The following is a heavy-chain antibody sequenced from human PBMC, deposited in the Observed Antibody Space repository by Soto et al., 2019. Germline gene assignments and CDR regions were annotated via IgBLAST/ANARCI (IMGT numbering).Heavy chain of an antibody. Sequence: PSETLSLTCTVSGGSISSGDYYWSWIRQPPGKGLEWIGYIYYSGSTYYNPSLKSRVTISVDTSKNQFSLKLSSVTAADTAVYYCARSDIYDFWSGYYTPRYWGQGTLVTVSS. V-gene: IGHV4-30-4*01. CDR3: ARSDIYDFWSGYYTPRY. J-gene: IGHJ4*02. CDR2: IYYSGST. D-gene: IGHD3-3*01. CDR1: GGSISSGDYY.